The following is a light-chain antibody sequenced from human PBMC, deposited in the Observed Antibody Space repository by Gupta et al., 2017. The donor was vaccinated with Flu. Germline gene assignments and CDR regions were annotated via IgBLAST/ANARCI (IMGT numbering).Light chain of an antibody. CDR1: QSVTGTS. Sequence: ENVLTQSPVTLSLSPGERATLSCRASQSVTGTSLAWFQQKPGQAPRLLIHSASSRATGIPDRFSGSGSGTDFTLTISRLEPGDFAVYYCQQYDSSPWTFGQGTXVEIK. CDR3: QQYDSSPWT. V-gene: IGKV3-20*01. CDR2: SAS. J-gene: IGKJ1*01.